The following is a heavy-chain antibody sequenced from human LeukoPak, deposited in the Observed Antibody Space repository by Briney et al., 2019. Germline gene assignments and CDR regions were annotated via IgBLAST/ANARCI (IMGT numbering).Heavy chain of an antibody. D-gene: IGHD6-13*01. CDR2: INGDGRIT. Sequence: GGSLRLSCAASGFTLSSYWMHWARQAPGKGLVWVSRINGDGRITTYADSVKGRFTISRDTAKNTLYLQMNSLRAEDTAVYYCARRIAAAGTYLYYGMDVWGQGTTVTVSS. V-gene: IGHV3-74*01. CDR1: GFTLSSYW. CDR3: ARRIAAAGTYLYYGMDV. J-gene: IGHJ6*02.